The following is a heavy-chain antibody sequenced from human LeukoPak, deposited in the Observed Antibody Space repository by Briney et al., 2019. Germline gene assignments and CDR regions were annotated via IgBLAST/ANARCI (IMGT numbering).Heavy chain of an antibody. J-gene: IGHJ4*02. Sequence: ASVKVSCKTSGYTITCYYVHWVRQAPGQGLEWMGRITPNSGDTIYAQKFQGRATMTRDTSISAAYMELNSLTSDDTAIYYCARDLVGGIWSAGFWGQGTLVTVSS. CDR1: GYTITCYY. CDR2: ITPNSGDT. CDR3: ARDLVGGIWSAGF. D-gene: IGHD3-3*01. V-gene: IGHV1-2*06.